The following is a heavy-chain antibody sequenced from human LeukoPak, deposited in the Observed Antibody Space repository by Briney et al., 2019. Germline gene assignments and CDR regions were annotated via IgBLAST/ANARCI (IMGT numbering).Heavy chain of an antibody. CDR3: ARDLAWDAFDI. V-gene: IGHV3-21*01. Sequence: KPGGSLRLSCAASGFNFTNYNMNWVRQAPGKGLEWVSSIHSSSGSIYYADSLKGRFTISRDNARNSLYLQMNSLRAEDTAVYYCARDLAWDAFDIWGQGTRVTVSS. J-gene: IGHJ3*02. CDR2: IHSSSGSI. CDR1: GFNFTNYN.